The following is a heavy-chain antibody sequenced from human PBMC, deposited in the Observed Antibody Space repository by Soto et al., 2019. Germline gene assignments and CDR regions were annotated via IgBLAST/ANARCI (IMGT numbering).Heavy chain of an antibody. CDR2: IYYSGST. CDR1: GGSISSYY. D-gene: IGHD1-26*01. J-gene: IGHJ4*02. CDR3: ATVLSYGYSGSQVFDY. Sequence: QVQLQESGPGLVKPSETLSLTCTVSGGSISSYYWSWIRQPPGKGLEWIGYIYYSGSTNYNPSLKSRVTISVDTSKNQFSLKLSSVTAADTAVYYCATVLSYGYSGSQVFDYWGQGTLVTVSS. V-gene: IGHV4-59*01.